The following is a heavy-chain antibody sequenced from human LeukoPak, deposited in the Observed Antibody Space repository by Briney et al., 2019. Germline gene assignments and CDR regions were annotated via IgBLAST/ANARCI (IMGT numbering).Heavy chain of an antibody. V-gene: IGHV3-23*01. Sequence: PGGSLRLSCAASGFTFCSYAMSWVRQGPGQGLEWVSAISGSGGSTYYEDSVKGRFTIARDNYKNTLYLQMNILRAEDTAVYYCAKFSGWYREPDYWGQGTLVTVSS. CDR3: AKFSGWYREPDY. CDR1: GFTFCSYA. D-gene: IGHD6-19*01. J-gene: IGHJ4*02. CDR2: ISGSGGST.